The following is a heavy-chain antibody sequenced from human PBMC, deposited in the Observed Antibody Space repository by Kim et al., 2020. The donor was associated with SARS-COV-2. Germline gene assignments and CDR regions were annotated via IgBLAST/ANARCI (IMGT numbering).Heavy chain of an antibody. J-gene: IGHJ1*01. Sequence: LSCAASGFIFSIACIILFLLFLFFLLEWVGRIRSITNGETTDYAAPVKGRFTISRDDSKNTLYLQMNSLKTEDTAVYYCTRDLEFQHWGQGTLVIVSS. CDR3: TRDLEFQH. CDR2: IRSITNGETT. CDR1: GFIFSIAC. V-gene: IGHV3-15*01.